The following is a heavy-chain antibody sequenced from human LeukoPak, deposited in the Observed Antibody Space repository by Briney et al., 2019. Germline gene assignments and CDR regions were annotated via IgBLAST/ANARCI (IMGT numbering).Heavy chain of an antibody. CDR2: IWYDGSNK. CDR3: ARDLTAMVTDDAFDI. V-gene: IGHV3-33*01. CDR1: GFTFSSYG. J-gene: IGHJ3*02. D-gene: IGHD5-18*01. Sequence: GGSLRLSCAASGFTFSSYGMHWVRQAPGKGLEWVAVIWYDGSNKYYADSVKGRFTISRDNSKNTLYLQMNSLRAEDTAVYYCARDLTAMVTDDAFDIWGQGTMVTVSS.